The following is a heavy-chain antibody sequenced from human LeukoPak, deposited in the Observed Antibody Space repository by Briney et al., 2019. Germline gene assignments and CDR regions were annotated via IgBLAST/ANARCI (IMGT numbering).Heavy chain of an antibody. CDR1: GGSINSSSYY. V-gene: IGHV4-39*07. Sequence: SETLSLTCTVSGGSINSSSYYWGWIRQPPGKGLEWIGSIYYSGSTYYNPSLKSRVTMSVDTSKNQFSLKLTSVTAADTAVYYCARGDYLAVAGGAAYYYYMDVWGKGTTVTVSS. D-gene: IGHD6-19*01. CDR2: IYYSGST. CDR3: ARGDYLAVAGGAAYYYYMDV. J-gene: IGHJ6*03.